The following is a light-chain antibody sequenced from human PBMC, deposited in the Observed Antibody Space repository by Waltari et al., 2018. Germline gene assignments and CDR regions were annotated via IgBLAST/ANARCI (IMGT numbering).Light chain of an antibody. CDR2: MNK. V-gene: IGLV1-47*01. CDR1: SSNIGTNY. Sequence: QSVLTQPPSASGTPGQRVPIPCSGSSSNIGTNYVYWYQQFPRTAPKLLIYMNKQRPSGVPDRFSASKSGTSASLAISGLRSEDEADYYCAVWDDSLSGRVFGGGTKLTVL. J-gene: IGLJ3*02. CDR3: AVWDDSLSGRV.